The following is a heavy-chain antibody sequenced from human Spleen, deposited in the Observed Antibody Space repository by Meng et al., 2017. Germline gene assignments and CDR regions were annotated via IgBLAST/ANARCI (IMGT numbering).Heavy chain of an antibody. Sequence: GESLKISCAASGFTFSSYAMSWVRQAPGKGLEWVSAISGSGGSTYYADSVKGRFTISRDNSKNTLYLQMNSLRAEDTAVYYCAKGPFGVVLPLIDYWGQGTLVTVSS. CDR1: GFTFSSYA. J-gene: IGHJ4*02. CDR2: ISGSGGST. CDR3: AKGPFGVVLPLIDY. D-gene: IGHD3-3*01. V-gene: IGHV3-23*01.